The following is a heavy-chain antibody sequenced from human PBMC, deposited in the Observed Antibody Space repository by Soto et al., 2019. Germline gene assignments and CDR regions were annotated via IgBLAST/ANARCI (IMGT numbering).Heavy chain of an antibody. CDR2: IRGFSPYT. V-gene: IGHV3-21*01. Sequence: XGSLSLSFMASGSTVRTYTMNGVRQAPGKGLEWVSGIRGFSPYTFYAESVKGRFTISRDNAKNSLYLQMDSLRAEDTAVYYCARDRGYDAHDYYYNAMDVWGQRTTVTVSS. J-gene: IGHJ6*02. D-gene: IGHD3-10*01. CDR3: ARDRGYDAHDYYYNAMDV. CDR1: GSTVRTYT.